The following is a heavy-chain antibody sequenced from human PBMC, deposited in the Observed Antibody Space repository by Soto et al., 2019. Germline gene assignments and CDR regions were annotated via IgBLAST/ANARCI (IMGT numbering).Heavy chain of an antibody. D-gene: IGHD6-19*01. J-gene: IGHJ4*02. CDR2: ISSSSSTI. V-gene: IGHV3-48*01. CDR3: AKELSFSSGWTEFDY. Sequence: GGSLRLSCAASGFTFSSYSVSWVRQAPGKGLEWVSYISSSSSTIYYADSVKGRFTISRDNSKNTLYLQMNSLRAEDTAVYYCAKELSFSSGWTEFDYWGQGTLVTVSS. CDR1: GFTFSSYS.